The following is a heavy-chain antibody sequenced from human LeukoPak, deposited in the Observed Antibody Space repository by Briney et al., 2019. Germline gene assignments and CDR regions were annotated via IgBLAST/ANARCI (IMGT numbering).Heavy chain of an antibody. Sequence: SQTLSLTCAISGDSISSNNVGWNWVRQSPWRGLEWLGSTYYDSKLKTDYAGAVKSLITINPDTSKNQFSLQLNSVTPEDTAVYYCARGCYSSFDYWDQGTLVTVSS. CDR2: TYYDSKLKT. D-gene: IGHD5-18*01. CDR1: GDSISSNNVG. CDR3: ARGCYSSFDY. V-gene: IGHV6-1*01. J-gene: IGHJ4*02.